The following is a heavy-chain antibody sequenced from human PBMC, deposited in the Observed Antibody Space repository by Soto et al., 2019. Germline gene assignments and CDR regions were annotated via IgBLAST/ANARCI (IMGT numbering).Heavy chain of an antibody. J-gene: IGHJ5*02. CDR2: IYHTGNA. CDR1: GDSISNSRFY. D-gene: IGHD3-22*01. Sequence: QLQLQESGPGQVKSSETLSLTCSVSGDSISNSRFYWAWIRQPPGEGLECIGSIYHTGNAYYNPSLKSRVTISVDTSKNQFSLKLTSVTAADAALYYCARDFFDSSDYTTNWFDPWGQGTLVTVSS. CDR3: ARDFFDSSDYTTNWFDP. V-gene: IGHV4-39*01.